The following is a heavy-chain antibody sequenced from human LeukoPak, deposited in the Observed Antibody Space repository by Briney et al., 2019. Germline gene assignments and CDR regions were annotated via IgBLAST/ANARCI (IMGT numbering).Heavy chain of an antibody. Sequence: GGSLRLSCTVSGFIFSKAWMSWVRQAPGKGLEWVGRIKAKSEGGTTDYAAPVKGRFAISRDDSSNTLYLQMNSMRMDDTALYYCITEGSTYGFHSLGTWGQGTTVTISS. J-gene: IGHJ3*01. CDR3: ITEGSTYGFHSLGT. V-gene: IGHV3-15*01. D-gene: IGHD5-18*01. CDR2: IKAKSEGGTT. CDR1: GFIFSKAW.